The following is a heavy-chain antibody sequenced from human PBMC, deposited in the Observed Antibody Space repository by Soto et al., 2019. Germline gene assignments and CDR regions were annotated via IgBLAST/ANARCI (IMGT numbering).Heavy chain of an antibody. J-gene: IGHJ6*03. D-gene: IGHD2-15*01. CDR2: IYPDDSDT. CDR3: ARHRKVVARGTYYMDV. CDR1: GYNFVNYW. V-gene: IGHV5-51*01. Sequence: EVQLVQSGADVKKPGESLKISCEGSGYNFVNYWIGWARQKPGKGLDGMGIIYPDDSDTKYSPSFQGQISISVDKSISTADLQWSSLKASDTGIYYCARHRKVVARGTYYMDVWGNGTTVTVSS.